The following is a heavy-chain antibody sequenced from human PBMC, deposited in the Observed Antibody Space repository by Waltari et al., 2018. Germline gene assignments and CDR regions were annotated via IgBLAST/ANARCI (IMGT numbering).Heavy chain of an antibody. CDR3: AKDWRWEQLVYGFNI. V-gene: IGHV3-30*18. J-gene: IGHJ3*02. D-gene: IGHD3-3*01. Sequence: QEQVVESGGGVVQPGGSLRLSCAAYGFSFSNYGMHWVCQAPGKGLEWVATISYDGANKYHADSVKGRFTISRDNSKNTLYLQMNSLRAEETAVYYCAKDWRWEQLVYGFNIWGQGTMVTVSS. CDR2: ISYDGANK. CDR1: GFSFSNYG.